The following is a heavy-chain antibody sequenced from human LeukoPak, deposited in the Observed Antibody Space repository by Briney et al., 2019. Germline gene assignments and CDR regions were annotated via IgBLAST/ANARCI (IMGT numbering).Heavy chain of an antibody. Sequence: GGSLRLSCAASGFTFSSYAMSWVRQAPGKGLEWVSAISGSGGSTYYADSVKGRFTISRDNSKNTLYLQMDSLRAEDTAVYYCAKGQDSSGFEGVDYWGQGTLVTVSS. CDR1: GFTFSSYA. CDR2: ISGSGGST. J-gene: IGHJ4*02. CDR3: AKGQDSSGFEGVDY. D-gene: IGHD3-22*01. V-gene: IGHV3-23*01.